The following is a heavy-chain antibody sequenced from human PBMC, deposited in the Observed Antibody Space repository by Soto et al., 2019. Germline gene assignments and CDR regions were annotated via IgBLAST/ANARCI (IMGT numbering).Heavy chain of an antibody. Sequence: SETLSLTCTVSGGSISSGGYYWSWIRQHPGKGLEWIGYIYYSGSTYYNPSLKRRVTISVDTSKSQFSLKLSSVTAADTAVYYCARIISFRGYYGMDVWGQGTTVTVS. V-gene: IGHV4-31*03. J-gene: IGHJ6*02. CDR3: ARIISFRGYYGMDV. D-gene: IGHD2-21*01. CDR2: IYYSGST. CDR1: GGSISSGGYY.